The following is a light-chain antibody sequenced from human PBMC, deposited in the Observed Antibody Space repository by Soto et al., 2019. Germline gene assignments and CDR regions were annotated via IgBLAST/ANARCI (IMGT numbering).Light chain of an antibody. Sequence: EIVLTQSPVTLSLSPGERATLSCRASQSVSTYLAWYQVKPGQAPWLLIYDASSRASGVPARFSGSGSGTAFTLTISSLEPEDFALYYCQQRNSWPPITFGQGTRLEIK. V-gene: IGKV3-11*01. CDR2: DAS. CDR1: QSVSTY. J-gene: IGKJ5*01. CDR3: QQRNSWPPIT.